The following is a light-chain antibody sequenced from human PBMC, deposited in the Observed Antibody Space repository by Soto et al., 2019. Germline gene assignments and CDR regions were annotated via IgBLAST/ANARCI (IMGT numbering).Light chain of an antibody. CDR1: QSISTN. Sequence: EIVMTQSPATLSVPPGERATLSCRASQSISTNLAWYQQKPGQAPRLLIYGASTRATGIPAKFSGSGSGTEFTLTISGLQSEDFAVYYCQNYDNWPPFTFGHGTLLEIK. J-gene: IGKJ5*01. CDR2: GAS. CDR3: QNYDNWPPFT. V-gene: IGKV3-15*01.